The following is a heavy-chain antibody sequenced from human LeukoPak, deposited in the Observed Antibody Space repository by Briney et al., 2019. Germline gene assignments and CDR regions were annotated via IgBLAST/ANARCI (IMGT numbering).Heavy chain of an antibody. CDR2: ISAYNGNT. D-gene: IGHD4-17*01. V-gene: IGHV1-18*01. CDR1: GYTFTSYG. J-gene: IGHJ3*02. Sequence: ASVKVSCKASGYTFTSYGISWVRQAPGQGLEWMGWISAYNGNTNYAQKLQGRVTMTTDTSTSTAYMELRSLRSDDTAVYYCARDLLPDYGDYYGFIRFAFDIWGQGTMVTVSS. CDR3: ARDLLPDYGDYYGFIRFAFDI.